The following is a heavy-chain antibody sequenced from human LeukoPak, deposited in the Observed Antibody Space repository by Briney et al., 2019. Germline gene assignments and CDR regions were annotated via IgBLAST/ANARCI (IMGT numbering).Heavy chain of an antibody. V-gene: IGHV4-39*01. CDR2: MYYRGSS. CDR1: GGSISSYY. CDR3: ARLWYSGSSWFDP. D-gene: IGHD6-6*01. Sequence: TSETLSLTCTVSGGSISSYYWGWIRQPPGKGLEWIGSMYYRGSSYYNPSLKSRVTISVDTSKNQFSLKLNSVTAADTAVYYCARLWYSGSSWFDPWGQGTLVTVSS. J-gene: IGHJ5*02.